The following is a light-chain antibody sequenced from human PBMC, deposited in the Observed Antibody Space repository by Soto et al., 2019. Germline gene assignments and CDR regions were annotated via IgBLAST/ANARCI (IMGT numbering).Light chain of an antibody. V-gene: IGKV1-5*01. CDR3: QQYNSYPFA. J-gene: IGKJ3*01. CDR1: QSISSW. Sequence: DIQMTQSPSTLSASVGDRVTITCRASQSISSWLAWYQQKPGKAPKLLIYDASSLESGVPSRFSGSGSGTEFTLTISSLPPDDFATYYCQQYNSYPFAFGPGTEVDIK. CDR2: DAS.